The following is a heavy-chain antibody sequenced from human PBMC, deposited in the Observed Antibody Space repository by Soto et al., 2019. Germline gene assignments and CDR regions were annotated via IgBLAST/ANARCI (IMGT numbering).Heavy chain of an antibody. D-gene: IGHD3-9*01. CDR2: IYYSGST. V-gene: IGHV4-59*01. CDR1: GGSISSYY. J-gene: IGHJ5*02. CDR3: ARGEASYDILTGYYSYWFDP. Sequence: QVQLQESGPGLVKPSETLSLTCPVSGGSISSYYWSWIRQPPGKGLEWIGYIYYSGSTNYNPSLQSRVTISLDTSKNQFSLKLSSVTAADTAVYYCARGEASYDILTGYYSYWFDPWGQGTLVIVSS.